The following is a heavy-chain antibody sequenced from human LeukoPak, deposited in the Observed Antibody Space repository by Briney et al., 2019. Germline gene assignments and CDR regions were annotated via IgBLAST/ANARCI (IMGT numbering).Heavy chain of an antibody. CDR2: IRTKIEGETT. CDR1: GFTFSSYA. D-gene: IGHD1-26*01. V-gene: IGHV3-15*01. CDR3: TTERNWELLRPYGLDI. J-gene: IGHJ6*02. Sequence: PGGSLRLSCAASGFTFSSYAMSWVRQAPGKGLEWVGRIRTKIEGETTDYAAPVKGRFTISRDDSKTTLYLHMNSLQTEDSAVYYCTTERNWELLRPYGLDIWGQGTAVTVSS.